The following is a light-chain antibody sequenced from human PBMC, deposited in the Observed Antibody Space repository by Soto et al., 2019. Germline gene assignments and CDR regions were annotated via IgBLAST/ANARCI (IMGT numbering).Light chain of an antibody. Sequence: EVVLTHAPVTLSLSPGEGATLSCRAPQSFRGLLAWYQQKPGQAPRLLIYDAYNRATGIPPRFSGSGSGTDFTLTISSLEPEDSAVYYCQQRHMWPITFGQGTRLEI. CDR2: DAY. CDR1: QSFRGL. CDR3: QQRHMWPIT. V-gene: IGKV3-11*01. J-gene: IGKJ5*01.